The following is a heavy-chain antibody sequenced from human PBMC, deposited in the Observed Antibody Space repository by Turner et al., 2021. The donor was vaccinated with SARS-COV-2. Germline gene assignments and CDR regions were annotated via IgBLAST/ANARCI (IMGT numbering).Heavy chain of an antibody. V-gene: IGHV3-66*01. J-gene: IGHJ4*02. D-gene: IGHD3-10*01. CDR2: IYSGGST. CDR3: AREVSGSSNTGVYFDY. CDR1: GLTVSSNY. Sequence: EVQLVESGGGLVQPGGSLRRSCAASGLTVSSNYMSWVRQAPGEGGEWVSGIYSGGSTFYADSVKGRFTISRDNSKNTLYLQMNSLRAEETAVYYCAREVSGSSNTGVYFDYWGQGTLVTVSS.